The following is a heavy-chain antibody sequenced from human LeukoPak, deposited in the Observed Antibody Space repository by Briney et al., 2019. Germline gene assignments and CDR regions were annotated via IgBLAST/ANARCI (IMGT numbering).Heavy chain of an antibody. V-gene: IGHV3-23*01. CDR3: ARSVPDYTRFDY. D-gene: IGHD4-11*01. CDR2: FKTNSGQV. CDR1: GFTFSDYA. J-gene: IGHJ4*02. Sequence: GGSLRLSCVASGFTFSDYAMNWVRQAPGKGLEWVSTFKTNSGQVYYAESVRGRFTISRENSKNTVYLQMRSLRAEDTALYYCARSVPDYTRFDYWGQGALVTVSS.